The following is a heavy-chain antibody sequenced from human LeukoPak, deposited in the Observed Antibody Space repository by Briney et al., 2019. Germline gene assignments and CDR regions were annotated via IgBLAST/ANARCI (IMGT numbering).Heavy chain of an antibody. CDR2: ISSSGSTI. CDR1: GFTFTSYE. V-gene: IGHV3-48*03. D-gene: IGHD5-18*01. J-gene: IGHJ6*04. Sequence: GGSLRLSCAASGFTFTSYEMNWVRQSPGKGLEWVSYISSSGSTIYYADSVKGRFTTSRDNAKNSLYLQMNSLRAEDTAVYYCARDRYTVMVMGYYGMDVWGKGTTVTVSS. CDR3: ARDRYTVMVMGYYGMDV.